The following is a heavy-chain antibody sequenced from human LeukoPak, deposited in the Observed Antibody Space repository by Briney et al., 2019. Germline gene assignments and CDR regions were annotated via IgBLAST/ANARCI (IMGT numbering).Heavy chain of an antibody. D-gene: IGHD2-2*01. CDR2: MNPNSGNT. J-gene: IGHJ5*02. V-gene: IGHV1-8*01. Sequence: ASVKVSCKASGYTFTSYDINWVRQATGQGLEWMGWMNPNSGNTGYAQKFQGRVTMTRNTSISTAYMELSSLRSEDTAVYYCARGRRIAVPAARTRVNWFDPWGQGTLVTVSS. CDR3: ARGRRIAVPAARTRVNWFDP. CDR1: GYTFTSYD.